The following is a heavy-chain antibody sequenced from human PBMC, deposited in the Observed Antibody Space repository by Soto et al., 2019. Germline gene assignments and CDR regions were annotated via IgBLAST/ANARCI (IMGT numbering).Heavy chain of an antibody. CDR3: ARLGRVAVAGTAGWFDP. CDR1: GGSISSSSYY. D-gene: IGHD6-19*01. J-gene: IGHJ5*02. Sequence: SETLSLTCTVSGGSISSSSYYWGWIRQPPGKGLEWIGSIYYSGSTYYNPSLKSRVTISVDTSKNQFSLKLSSVTAADTAVYYCARLGRVAVAGTAGWFDPWGQGTLVTLSS. V-gene: IGHV4-39*01. CDR2: IYYSGST.